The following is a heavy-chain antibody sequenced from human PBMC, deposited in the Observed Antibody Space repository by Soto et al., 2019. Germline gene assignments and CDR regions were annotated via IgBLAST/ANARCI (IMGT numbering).Heavy chain of an antibody. V-gene: IGHV2-5*02. D-gene: IGHD2-21*02. CDR3: IQSRFVGDCLQSYASYYYYGMDV. J-gene: IGHJ6*02. CDR1: AFSLSTGGVG. CDR2: IYWDDDK. Sequence: VSGPTLVNPTQTLTLTCTFSAFSLSTGGVGVGWIRQPPGKALEWLALIYWDDDKRYSPSLRSRLTITKDTSKNQVVLTMTNMDPVDTATYYCIQSRFVGDCLQSYASYYYYGMDVSGQGTTVTVSS.